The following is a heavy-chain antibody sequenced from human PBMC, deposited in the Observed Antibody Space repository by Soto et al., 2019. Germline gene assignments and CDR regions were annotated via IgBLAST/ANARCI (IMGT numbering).Heavy chain of an antibody. CDR3: ARDSGYYYYGMDV. D-gene: IGHD1-26*01. V-gene: IGHV4-31*03. J-gene: IGHJ6*02. CDR1: GGSISSGGYY. CDR2: IYYSGST. Sequence: SETLSLTCTVSGGSISSGGYYWSWIRQHPGKGLEWIGYIYYSGSTHYNPSLKSRVTISVDTSKNQFSLKLSSVTAADTAVYYCARDSGYYYYGMDVWGQGTTVTVSS.